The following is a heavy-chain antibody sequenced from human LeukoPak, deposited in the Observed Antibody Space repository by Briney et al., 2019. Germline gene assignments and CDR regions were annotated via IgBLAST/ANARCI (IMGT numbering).Heavy chain of an antibody. CDR3: AREAGRYSSSWRLFDY. Sequence: SETLSLTCTVSGGSISSSSYYWGWIRQPPGKGLEWIGSIYYSGSIYYNPSLKSRVTISVDTSKNQFSLKLSSVTAADTAVYYCAREAGRYSSSWRLFDYWGQGTLVTVSS. J-gene: IGHJ4*02. D-gene: IGHD6-13*01. CDR1: GGSISSSSYY. CDR2: IYYSGSI. V-gene: IGHV4-39*07.